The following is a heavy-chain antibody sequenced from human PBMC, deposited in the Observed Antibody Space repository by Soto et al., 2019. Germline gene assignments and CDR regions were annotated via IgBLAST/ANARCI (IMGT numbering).Heavy chain of an antibody. J-gene: IGHJ5*02. V-gene: IGHV3-64*01. CDR2: ISYNGGNT. Sequence: PGGSLRLSCAASGFTFTTYAMSWVRQPPGKGLEFVSSISYNGGNTYYANSVRGRFTISRDNSKNTLYLQMGSLRAEDTAVYYCAKDPQSYDFWSGYPIAWGQGT. CDR3: AKDPQSYDFWSGYPIA. CDR1: GFTFTTYA. D-gene: IGHD3-3*01.